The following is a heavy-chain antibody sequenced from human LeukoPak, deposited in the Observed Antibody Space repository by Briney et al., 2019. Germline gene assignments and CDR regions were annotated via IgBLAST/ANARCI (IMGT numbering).Heavy chain of an antibody. CDR1: GFTFSSYG. Sequence: GGSLRLSCAAAGFTFSSYGMSWVREAPGKGLEWVSAISGNGEYTYYADSVKGLVTIARDSSKNTMFLQLNRLTAEDTAVYFCAGGAGYDEYYFDYWGQGTLVTVSS. J-gene: IGHJ4*02. CDR3: AGGAGYDEYYFDY. D-gene: IGHD5-12*01. CDR2: ISGNGEYT. V-gene: IGHV3-23*01.